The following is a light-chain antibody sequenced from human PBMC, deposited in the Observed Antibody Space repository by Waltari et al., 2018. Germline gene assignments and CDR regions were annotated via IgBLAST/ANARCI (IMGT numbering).Light chain of an antibody. V-gene: IGKV1-5*03. CDR1: QSISSW. CDR3: QQYNSYSLT. Sequence: DLQLTQSPSTLYASVGDRVTITCRASQSISSWLAWYQQKPGKAPKLLIYKASSLESGVPSRFSGSGSGTEFTLTISSLQPDDFATYYCQQYNSYSLTFGGGTKVEIK. J-gene: IGKJ4*01. CDR2: KAS.